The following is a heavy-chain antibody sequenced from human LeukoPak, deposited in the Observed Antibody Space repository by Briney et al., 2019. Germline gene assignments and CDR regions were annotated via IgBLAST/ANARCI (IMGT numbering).Heavy chain of an antibody. Sequence: GGSLRLSCAASGFTFSSYSMNWVRQAPGKGLEWVSAISGSGGSTYYADSVKGRFTISRDNSKNTLYLQMNSLRAEDTAVYYCATTPDYDFWSGPIGWGQGTLVTVSS. CDR1: GFTFSSYS. V-gene: IGHV3-23*01. CDR3: ATTPDYDFWSGPIG. D-gene: IGHD3-3*01. J-gene: IGHJ4*02. CDR2: ISGSGGST.